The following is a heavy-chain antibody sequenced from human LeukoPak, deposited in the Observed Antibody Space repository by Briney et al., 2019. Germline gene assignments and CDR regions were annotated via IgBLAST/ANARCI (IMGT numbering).Heavy chain of an antibody. CDR2: IRSKAYGGTT. D-gene: IGHD3-10*01. CDR1: GFTFSSYA. CDR3: TRESTMVRGVLLSDYYYYGMDV. V-gene: IGHV3-49*04. Sequence: PGGSLRLSCAASGFTFSSYAMSWVRQAPGKGLEWVGFIRSKAYGGTTEYAASVKGRFTISRDDSKSIAYLQMNSLKTEDTAVYYCTRESTMVRGVLLSDYYYYGMDVWGQGTTVTVSS. J-gene: IGHJ6*02.